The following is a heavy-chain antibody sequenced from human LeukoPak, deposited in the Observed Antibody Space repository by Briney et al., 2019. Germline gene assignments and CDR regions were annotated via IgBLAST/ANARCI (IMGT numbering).Heavy chain of an antibody. V-gene: IGHV1-8*01. D-gene: IGHD3-3*01. CDR2: MNPNSGNT. CDR1: GYTFTSYD. Sequence: ASVKVSCKASGYTFTSYDINWVRQATGQGLEWMGWMNPNSGNTGYAQKFQGRVTMTRNTSISTAYMELSRLRSDDTAVYYCARDYYDFWSGQGGYWGQGTLVTVSS. CDR3: ARDYYDFWSGQGGY. J-gene: IGHJ4*02.